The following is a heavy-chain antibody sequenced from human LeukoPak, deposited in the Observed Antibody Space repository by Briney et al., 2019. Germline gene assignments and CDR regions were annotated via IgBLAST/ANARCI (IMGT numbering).Heavy chain of an antibody. CDR3: ARDDDGIDY. Sequence: GASVKVSCKASGYTFTGYYIHWVRQAPGQGLEWMGWINPKSGGTNYAQEFQGRVTMTRETSISTAYMELTSLTSDDTAVYYCARDDDGIDYWGQGTLVIVSS. D-gene: IGHD1-26*01. V-gene: IGHV1-2*02. CDR2: INPKSGGT. J-gene: IGHJ4*02. CDR1: GYTFTGYY.